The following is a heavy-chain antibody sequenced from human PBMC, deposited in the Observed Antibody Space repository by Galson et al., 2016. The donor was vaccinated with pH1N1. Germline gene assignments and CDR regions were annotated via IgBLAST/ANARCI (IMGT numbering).Heavy chain of an antibody. CDR1: GFTFSSYW. CDR2: IWYDGVKK. CDR3: ASLLMWFTESLGMDV. Sequence: SLRLSCAASGFTFSSYWMSWVRQAPGKGLEGVAVIWYDGVKKYYSDSVKGRFTVSRDNSKNTLYLQMNSLRVEDTAVYYCASLLMWFTESLGMDVWGQGTTVTVSS. D-gene: IGHD2-21*01. V-gene: IGHV3-33*08. J-gene: IGHJ6*02.